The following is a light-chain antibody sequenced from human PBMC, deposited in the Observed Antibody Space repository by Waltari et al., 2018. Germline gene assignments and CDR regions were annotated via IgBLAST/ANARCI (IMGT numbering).Light chain of an antibody. CDR1: ALPKQY. CDR3: QSADSSGTYAV. V-gene: IGLV3-25*03. J-gene: IGLJ7*01. CDR2: KDS. Sequence: SYELTQPPSVSVSPGQTARITCSGDALPKQYAYWYQQKPGQAPVLVIDKDSERTSGIPERFSGSSSGTSVTLTISGVQAEDEADYYCQSADSSGTYAVFGGGTQLTVL.